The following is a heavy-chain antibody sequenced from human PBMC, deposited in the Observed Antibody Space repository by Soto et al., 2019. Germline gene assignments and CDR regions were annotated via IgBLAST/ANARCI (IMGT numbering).Heavy chain of an antibody. CDR1: GFTFSSYA. CDR2: ISGSGGST. CDR3: AKVIVVGGTNWFDP. Sequence: GGSLRPSCAASGFTFSSYAMSWVRQAPGKGLEWVSAISGSGGSTYYADSVKGRFTISRDNSKNTLYLQMNSLRAEDTAVYYCAKVIVVGGTNWFDPWGQGTLVTVSS. D-gene: IGHD2-21*01. J-gene: IGHJ5*02. V-gene: IGHV3-23*01.